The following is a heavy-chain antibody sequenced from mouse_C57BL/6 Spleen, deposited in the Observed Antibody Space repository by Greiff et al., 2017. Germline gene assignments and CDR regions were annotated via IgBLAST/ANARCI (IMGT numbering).Heavy chain of an antibody. D-gene: IGHD2-3*01. V-gene: IGHV14-3*01. J-gene: IGHJ2*01. CDR2: IDPANGNT. CDR3: AREGRWVLKGFDY. Sequence: VQLQQSVAELVRPGASVKLSCTASGFNIKNTYMHWVKQRPEQGLEWIGRIDPANGNTKYATKFQGKATITADTSANTAYLKLSSLTSEDTAIYYCAREGRWVLKGFDYWGQGTTLTVSS. CDR1: GFNIKNTY.